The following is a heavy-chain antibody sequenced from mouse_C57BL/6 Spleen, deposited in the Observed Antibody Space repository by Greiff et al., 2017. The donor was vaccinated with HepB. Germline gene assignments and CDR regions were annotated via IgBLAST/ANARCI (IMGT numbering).Heavy chain of an antibody. CDR3: ARGTPNYYAMDY. Sequence: EVKLQESGPGLVKPSQSLSLTCSVTGYSITSGYYWNWIRQFPGNKLEWMGYISYDGSNNYNPSLKNRISITRDTSKNQFFLKLNSVTTEDTATYYCARGTPNYYAMDYWGQGTSVTVSS. CDR2: ISYDGSN. V-gene: IGHV3-6*01. J-gene: IGHJ4*01. CDR1: GYSITSGYY.